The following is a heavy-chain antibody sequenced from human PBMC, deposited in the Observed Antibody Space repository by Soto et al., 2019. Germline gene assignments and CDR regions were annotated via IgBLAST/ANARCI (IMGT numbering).Heavy chain of an antibody. D-gene: IGHD6-13*01. CDR2: IIPIFGTA. CDR1: GGTFSSYA. CDR3: ARAGKIPYSSWNPFDY. V-gene: IGHV1-69*06. J-gene: IGHJ4*02. Sequence: GASVKVSCKASGGTFSSYAISWVRQAPGQGLEWMGGIIPIFGTANYAQKFQGRVTITADKSTSTAYMELSSLRSEDTAVYYCARAGKIPYSSWNPFDYWGQGTLVTVSS.